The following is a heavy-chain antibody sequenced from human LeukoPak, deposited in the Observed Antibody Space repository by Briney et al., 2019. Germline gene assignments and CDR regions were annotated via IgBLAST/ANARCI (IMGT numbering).Heavy chain of an antibody. V-gene: IGHV1-24*01. CDR3: ATDLGRPGLLFDY. J-gene: IGHJ4*02. CDR1: GYTLTELS. D-gene: IGHD1-14*01. CDR2: FDPEDGET. Sequence: ASVKLSCKVSGYTLTELSMHWVRHPPGKGLEWMGGFDPEDGETIYAQKFQGRVTMTEDTSTDTAYMELSSLRSEDTAVYYCATDLGRPGLLFDYWGQGTLVTVSS.